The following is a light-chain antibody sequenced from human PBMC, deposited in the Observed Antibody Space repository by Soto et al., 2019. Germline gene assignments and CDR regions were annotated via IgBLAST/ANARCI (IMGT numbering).Light chain of an antibody. CDR3: ATWDDSLSGRV. CDR2: VNN. J-gene: IGLJ3*02. V-gene: IGLV1-47*01. Sequence: QSVLTQPPSASGTPGQRVTISCSGSSSNLGSNYVYWYQQLPGTAPKLLISVNNQRPSGVPDRFSGSKSGTPASLAISGLRSEDEADYYCATWDDSLSGRVFGGGTKLTVL. CDR1: SSNLGSNY.